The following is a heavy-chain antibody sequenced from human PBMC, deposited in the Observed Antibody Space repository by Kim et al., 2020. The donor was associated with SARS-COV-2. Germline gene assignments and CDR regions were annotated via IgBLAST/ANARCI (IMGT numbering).Heavy chain of an antibody. Sequence: SETLSLTCTVSGGSISGHYWTWIRQPPGKGLEWVGYIYYSGSTNTNHYRKSRVTVSIDTSKNHYSLKLTSVTAADTAVYYCERGSGGPVHYDYHGLDVWGQGTPVTVTS. J-gene: IGHJ6*02. V-gene: IGHV4-59*11. D-gene: IGHD3-10*01. CDR1: GGSISGHY. CDR3: ERGSGGPVHYDYHGLDV. CDR2: IYYSGST.